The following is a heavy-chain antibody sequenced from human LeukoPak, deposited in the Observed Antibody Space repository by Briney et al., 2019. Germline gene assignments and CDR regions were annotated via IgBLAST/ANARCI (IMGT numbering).Heavy chain of an antibody. V-gene: IGHV4-39*07. D-gene: IGHD3-10*01. CDR1: GGSISSSSYY. J-gene: IGHJ4*02. Sequence: SETLSLTCTVSGGSISSSSYYWGWIRQPPGKGLEWIGSIYYSGSTYYNPSLKSRVTISVDTSKNQFSLKLSSVTAADTAVYYCASSMVRGVPPGYWGQGTLVTVSS. CDR3: ASSMVRGVPPGY. CDR2: IYYSGST.